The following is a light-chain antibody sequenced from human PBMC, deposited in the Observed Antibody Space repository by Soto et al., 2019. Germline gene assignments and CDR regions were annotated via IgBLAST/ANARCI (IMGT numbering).Light chain of an antibody. CDR3: QQRIKRPLT. Sequence: EIVLTQSPATLSLSPGERATLSCRASQSISSHLAWYQQKPGQAPRLLIYGASNRATGIPARFSGSGSGTGFTLTIRSLEPEDFAVYYCQQRIKRPLTFGGGTKVEIK. CDR1: QSISSH. CDR2: GAS. J-gene: IGKJ4*01. V-gene: IGKV3-11*01.